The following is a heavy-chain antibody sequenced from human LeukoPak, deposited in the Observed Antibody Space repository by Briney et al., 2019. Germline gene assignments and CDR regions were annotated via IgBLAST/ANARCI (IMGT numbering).Heavy chain of an antibody. CDR3: ARSRQQLVRGYFDY. V-gene: IGHV3-7*01. Sequence: QAGGSLRLSCAASGFTFSSYSMSWVRQAPGKGLEWVANIKQDGSEKYYVDSVKGRFTISRDNAKNSLYLQMNSLRAEDTAVYYCARSRQQLVRGYFDYWGQGTLVTVSS. CDR1: GFTFSSYS. J-gene: IGHJ4*02. D-gene: IGHD6-13*01. CDR2: IKQDGSEK.